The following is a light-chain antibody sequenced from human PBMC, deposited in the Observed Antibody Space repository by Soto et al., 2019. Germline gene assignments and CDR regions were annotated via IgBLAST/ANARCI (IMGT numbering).Light chain of an antibody. J-gene: IGKJ1*01. Sequence: VLTQSPATLSVSSGESAILSCRASQSLSSHFAWYQQKPGQAPRLLIYGASTRATGSPARFSGSGSGTEFTLTISSLQSEDFAVYYCQHYNSWPWTCGQGTRGDIK. CDR1: QSLSSH. V-gene: IGKV3-15*01. CDR2: GAS. CDR3: QHYNSWPWT.